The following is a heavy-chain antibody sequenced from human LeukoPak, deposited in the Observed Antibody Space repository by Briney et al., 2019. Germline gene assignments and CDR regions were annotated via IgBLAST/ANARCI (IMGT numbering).Heavy chain of an antibody. CDR1: GFTFSSYS. CDR3: ARDWDWYYYGSGSYYRFSTYYMDV. CDR2: ISSSSSYI. D-gene: IGHD3-10*01. J-gene: IGHJ6*03. V-gene: IGHV3-21*01. Sequence: GGSLRLSCAASGFTFSSYSMNWVRQAPGKGLEWVSSISSSSSYIYYADSVKGRFTISRDNAKNSLYLQMNSLRAEDTAVYYCARDWDWYYYGSGSYYRFSTYYMDVWGKGTTVTVSS.